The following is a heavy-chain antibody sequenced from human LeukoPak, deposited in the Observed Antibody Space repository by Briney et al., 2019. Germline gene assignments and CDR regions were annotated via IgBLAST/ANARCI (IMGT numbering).Heavy chain of an antibody. CDR1: GGSLSTYY. D-gene: IGHD3-22*01. CDR2: IYNSGST. J-gene: IGHJ4*02. V-gene: IGHV4-59*12. CDR3: ARRNYYDSTGHYPTDY. Sequence: SETLSLTCSVSGGSLSTYYWSWIRQPPGKGLEWIGFIYNSGSTNYNPSLKSRVTISVDTSKNQFSLKLSSVTAADTAVFYCARRNYYDSTGHYPTDYWGQGTLVTVSS.